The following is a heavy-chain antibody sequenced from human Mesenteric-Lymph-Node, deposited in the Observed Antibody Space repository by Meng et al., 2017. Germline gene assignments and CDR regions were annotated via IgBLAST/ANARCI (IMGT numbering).Heavy chain of an antibody. J-gene: IGHJ4*02. D-gene: IGHD5-12*01. CDR2: IYYSGST. V-gene: IGHV4-39*01. CDR3: ARHDGGYGDYFDH. CDR1: GGSISSSRHY. Sequence: QPQLQASGPGLVKASETLSLTCTVSGGSISSSRHYWGWIRQPPGKGLEWIGSIYYSGSTYYNPSLRSRVTMSLDTSKNQFSLKLSSVTATDTAVYYCARHDGGYGDYFDHWGQGTLVTVSS.